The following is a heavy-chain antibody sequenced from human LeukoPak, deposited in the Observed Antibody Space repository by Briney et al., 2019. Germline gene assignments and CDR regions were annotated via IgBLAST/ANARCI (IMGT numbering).Heavy chain of an antibody. CDR3: ARVRDTAMAPPGYFDY. V-gene: IGHV4-34*01. Sequence: SETLSLTCAVYGGSLSGCYWSWIRQPPGKGLEWIGEINHSGSTNYNPSLKSRVTISVDTSKHQFSLKLSSVTAADTAVYYCARVRDTAMAPPGYFDYWGQGTLVTVSS. CDR2: INHSGST. J-gene: IGHJ4*02. D-gene: IGHD5-18*01. CDR1: GGSLSGCY.